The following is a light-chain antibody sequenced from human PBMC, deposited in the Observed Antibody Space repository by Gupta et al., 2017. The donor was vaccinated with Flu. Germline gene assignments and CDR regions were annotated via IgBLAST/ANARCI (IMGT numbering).Light chain of an antibody. V-gene: IGKV3-15*01. CDR1: QTVSTN. Sequence: EIVMTQSPATLSVSPGERATLSCRASQTVSTNLAWYQQKPGQAPRLLVSGASTRATGIPARISGSGSGTEFTLTISSLQSEDFAVYYCQQYYTWPRTFGQGTKVEIK. CDR3: QQYYTWPRT. CDR2: GAS. J-gene: IGKJ1*01.